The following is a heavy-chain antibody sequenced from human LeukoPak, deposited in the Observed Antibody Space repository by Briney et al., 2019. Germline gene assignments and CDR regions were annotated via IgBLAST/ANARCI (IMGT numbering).Heavy chain of an antibody. Sequence: GGSLRLSCVTSGFTFSTYSMDWVRQAPGKGLEWVSTISGSGGGTYYADSVKGRFTISRDNSKNTLYLQMNSLRAEDTAVYYCAKSDLNYGGNPDYWGQGTLVTVSS. CDR1: GFTFSTYS. D-gene: IGHD4-23*01. J-gene: IGHJ4*02. V-gene: IGHV3-23*01. CDR3: AKSDLNYGGNPDY. CDR2: ISGSGGGT.